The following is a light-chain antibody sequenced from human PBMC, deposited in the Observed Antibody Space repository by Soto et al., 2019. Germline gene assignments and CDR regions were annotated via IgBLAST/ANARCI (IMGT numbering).Light chain of an antibody. CDR1: MRDVGAYNL. Sequence: QSALTQPASVSGSAGQSITISCSGTMRDVGAYNLVSWYQQHPGTAPKLIIYEVRNRPSGISSRFSGSRSGNTASLTISGLQNEEEGDYYCSAYKARSTLVFGGGTKVTV. CDR2: EVR. J-gene: IGLJ3*02. CDR3: SAYKARSTLV. V-gene: IGLV2-14*01.